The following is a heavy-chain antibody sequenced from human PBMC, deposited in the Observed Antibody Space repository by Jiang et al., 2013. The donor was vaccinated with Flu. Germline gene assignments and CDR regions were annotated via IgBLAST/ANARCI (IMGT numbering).Heavy chain of an antibody. CDR1: NGSFSSFY. J-gene: IGHJ5*02. CDR2: INHSGST. CDR3: AREFGVVVPAAISWFDP. Sequence: LLKPSETLSLTCAVYNGSFSSFYWSWIRQPPGKGLEWIGEINHSGSTSYNPSLKSRVTLSLDTSKNQFSLKLTSVTAADTAVYYCAREFGVVVPAAISWFDPGAREPWSPSPQ. V-gene: IGHV4-34*01. D-gene: IGHD2-2*02.